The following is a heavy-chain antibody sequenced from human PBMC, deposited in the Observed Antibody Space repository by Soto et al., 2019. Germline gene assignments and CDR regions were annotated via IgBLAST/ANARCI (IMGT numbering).Heavy chain of an antibody. J-gene: IGHJ5*02. CDR3: AKTSSDYYGSGSYYNGPDWFDP. CDR2: ISYDGSNK. D-gene: IGHD3-10*01. V-gene: IGHV3-30*18. CDR1: GFTFSSYG. Sequence: QVQLVEFGGGVVQPGRSLRLSCAASGFTFSSYGMHWVRQAPGKGLEWVAVISYDGSNKYYADSVKGRFTISRDNSKNTLYLQMNSLRAEDTAVYYCAKTSSDYYGSGSYYNGPDWFDPWGQAPLVTVSS.